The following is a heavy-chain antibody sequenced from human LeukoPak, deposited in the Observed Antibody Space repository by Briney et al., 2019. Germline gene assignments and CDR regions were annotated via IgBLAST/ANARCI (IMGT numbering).Heavy chain of an antibody. CDR3: ASLAADCGGDCYNRPFDY. Sequence: GGSLRLSCAASGFTFSSYSMNWVRQAPGKGLGWVSSISSSSSYIYYADSVKGRFTISRDNAKNSLYLQMNSLRAEDTAVYYCASLAADCGGDCYNRPFDYWGQGTLVTVSS. J-gene: IGHJ4*02. V-gene: IGHV3-21*01. CDR1: GFTFSSYS. D-gene: IGHD2-21*02. CDR2: ISSSSSYI.